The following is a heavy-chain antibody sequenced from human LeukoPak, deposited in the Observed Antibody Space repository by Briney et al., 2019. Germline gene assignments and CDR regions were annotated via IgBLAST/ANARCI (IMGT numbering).Heavy chain of an antibody. D-gene: IGHD3-22*01. CDR2: ISYDGGNK. V-gene: IGHV3-30-3*01. Sequence: GGSLRLSCAASGFTFSSYAMHWVRQAPGKGLEWVAVISYDGGNKYYADSVKGRFTISRDNSKNTLYPQMNSLRAEDTAVYYCARDPSAPMIVVVTPYYFDYWGQGTLVTVSS. CDR3: ARDPSAPMIVVVTPYYFDY. CDR1: GFTFSSYA. J-gene: IGHJ4*02.